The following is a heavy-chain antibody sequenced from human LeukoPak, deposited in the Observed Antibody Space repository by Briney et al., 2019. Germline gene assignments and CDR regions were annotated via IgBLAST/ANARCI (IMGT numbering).Heavy chain of an antibody. V-gene: IGHV4-34*01. CDR1: GGSISSYY. Sequence: SETLSLTCTVSGGSISSYYWSWIRQPPGKGLEWIGEINHSGSTNYNPSLKSRATISVDTSKNQFSLKLSSVTAADTAVYYCARELPAASYGMDVWGQGTTVTVSS. CDR3: ARELPAASYGMDV. CDR2: INHSGST. D-gene: IGHD2-2*01. J-gene: IGHJ6*02.